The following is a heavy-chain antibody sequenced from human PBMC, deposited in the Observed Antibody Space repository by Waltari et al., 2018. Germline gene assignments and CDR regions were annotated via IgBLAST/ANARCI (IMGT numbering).Heavy chain of an antibody. CDR2: MNPNSGNT. D-gene: IGHD6-19*01. CDR3: ARGRPYSSGWWADYCYYMDV. J-gene: IGHJ6*03. CDR1: GYTFTSYD. V-gene: IGHV1-8*03. Sequence: QVQLVQSGAEVKKPGASVKVSCKASGYTFTSYDTNWVRQATGQGLDWMGWMNPNSGNTGYAQKFQGRVTITRNTSISTAYMELSSLRSEDTAVYYCARGRPYSSGWWADYCYYMDVWGKGTTVTVSS.